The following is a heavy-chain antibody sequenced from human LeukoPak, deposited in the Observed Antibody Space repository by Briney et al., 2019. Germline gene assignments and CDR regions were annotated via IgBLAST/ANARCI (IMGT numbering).Heavy chain of an antibody. D-gene: IGHD6-6*01. Sequence: GESLKISCKGSGYNFSTYWLGWVRQVPGKGLEWMGSIYPGDSDTRYSPSFQGPVTISADKSNNTAYLQWSFLRASDSGMYFCAGRARTDWYFDFWGRGTLVTVSS. V-gene: IGHV5-51*01. CDR3: AGRARTDWYFDF. CDR1: GYNFSTYW. J-gene: IGHJ2*01. CDR2: IYPGDSDT.